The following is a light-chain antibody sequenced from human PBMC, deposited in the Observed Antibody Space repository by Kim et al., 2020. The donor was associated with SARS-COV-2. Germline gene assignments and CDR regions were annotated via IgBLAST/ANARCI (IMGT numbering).Light chain of an antibody. CDR2: GRN. Sequence: LGQTVTRTCQGASHTVQFASWNRQCPEQSPILVLHGRNSRPSGNPDRFSGSRSGNTASLTIPGAQAEDETDCNCTSRDGNGFHVIFGGGTQLSVL. J-gene: IGLJ2*01. CDR1: SHTVQF. CDR3: TSRDGNGFHVI. V-gene: IGLV3-19*01.